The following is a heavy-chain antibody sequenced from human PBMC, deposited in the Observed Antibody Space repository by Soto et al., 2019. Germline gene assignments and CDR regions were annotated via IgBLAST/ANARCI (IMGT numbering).Heavy chain of an antibody. V-gene: IGHV3-48*02. J-gene: IGHJ4*02. CDR2: ISSGSKTI. D-gene: IGHD1-26*01. Sequence: GGPLRLSCVASGFTFSSYSVNWVRQAPGKGLEWVSYISSGSKTIYYADSVKGRFTVSRDNAKNSQFLQMNSLRDEDTAVYYCVREDILGARSFDYWGQGTLVTVSS. CDR1: GFTFSSYS. CDR3: VREDILGARSFDY.